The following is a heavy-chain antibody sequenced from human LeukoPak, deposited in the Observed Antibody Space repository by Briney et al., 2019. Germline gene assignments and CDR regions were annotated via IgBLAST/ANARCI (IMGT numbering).Heavy chain of an antibody. CDR3: ARAELQSGDLYYGMDV. D-gene: IGHD1-14*01. J-gene: IGHJ6*02. CDR2: ISAYNGNT. Sequence: ASVKVSCKASGYTFPSYGISWVRQAPGQGLEWMGWISAYNGNTNYAQKLQGRVTMTTDTSTTTAYMELRSLRPADTAMYYCARAELQSGDLYYGMDVWGQGTTVTVSS. V-gene: IGHV1-18*01. CDR1: GYTFPSYG.